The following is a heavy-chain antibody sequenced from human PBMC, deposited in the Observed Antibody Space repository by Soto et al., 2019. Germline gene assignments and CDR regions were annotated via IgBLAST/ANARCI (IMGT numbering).Heavy chain of an antibody. Sequence: QVQLVQSGAEGKKPGASVKVSCETSGYTFANYPMHWVRQAPGQTLEWMGWINAGNGYTKYSQKFQGRATITRDTSASIAYIELRSLSSADTSFYCDASAKISTTLDYWGQGTLVTVSS. D-gene: IGHD1-1*01. CDR3: ASAKISTTLDY. CDR1: GYTFANYP. V-gene: IGHV1-3*01. J-gene: IGHJ4*02. CDR2: INAGNGYT.